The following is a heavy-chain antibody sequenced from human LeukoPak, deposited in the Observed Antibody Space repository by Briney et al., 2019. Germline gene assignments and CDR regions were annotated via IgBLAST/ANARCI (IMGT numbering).Heavy chain of an antibody. D-gene: IGHD3-10*01. V-gene: IGHV3-30*03. CDR2: ISYDGSNK. CDR1: GFTFSSYG. Sequence: PGRSLRLSCAASGFTFSSYGMHWVRQAPGKGLEWVAVISYDGSNKYYADSVKGRFTISRDNAKKSLYLQMNSLRAEDTAVYYCARAKPKNMVRGLIMRRESRYYFDYWGQGTLVTVSS. J-gene: IGHJ4*02. CDR3: ARAKPKNMVRGLIMRRESRYYFDY.